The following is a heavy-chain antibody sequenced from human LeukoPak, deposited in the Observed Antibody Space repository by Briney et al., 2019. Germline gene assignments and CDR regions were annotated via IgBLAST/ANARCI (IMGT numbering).Heavy chain of an antibody. CDR2: IRYDGNIK. J-gene: IGHJ4*02. Sequence: GGSLRLSCGASGFTFSSYGMLWVRQSPGKGLEWVAFIRYDGNIKFYADPMKGRFTISRDNSKNTLYLHINSLRPEDTALYYCVKDNPLDYWGQGTLVIVSS. CDR3: VKDNPLDY. D-gene: IGHD1-14*01. CDR1: GFTFSSYG. V-gene: IGHV3-30*02.